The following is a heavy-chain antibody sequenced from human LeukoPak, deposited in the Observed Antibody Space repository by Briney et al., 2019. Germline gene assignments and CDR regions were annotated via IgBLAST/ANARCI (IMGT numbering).Heavy chain of an antibody. D-gene: IGHD6-13*01. Sequence: PSETLSLTCTVSGYSISSGYYWGWIRQPPGKGLEWIGSIYHSGSTYYNPSLKSRVTISVDTSKNQFSLNLSSVTAADTAVYYCVAAAGTRDAFDIWGQGTMVTVSS. CDR1: GYSISSGYY. V-gene: IGHV4-38-2*02. J-gene: IGHJ3*02. CDR3: VAAAGTRDAFDI. CDR2: IYHSGST.